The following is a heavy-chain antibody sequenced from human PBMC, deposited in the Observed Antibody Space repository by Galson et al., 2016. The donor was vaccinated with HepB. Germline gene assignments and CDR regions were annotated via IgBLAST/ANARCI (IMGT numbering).Heavy chain of an antibody. D-gene: IGHD2-21*02. CDR2: ISYSGTT. CDR1: GGSISSSPYY. J-gene: IGHJ6*02. Sequence: SETLSLTCTVSGGSISSSPYYWAWIRQSPGKGLEWIGSISYSGTTYYNASLKSRVTISVDTSKNHFSLKLSSVTAADTAVYYCARRVPVTGIVGWGYNMDVWCQGTTVSVSS. V-gene: IGHV4-39*02. CDR3: ARRVPVTGIVGWGYNMDV.